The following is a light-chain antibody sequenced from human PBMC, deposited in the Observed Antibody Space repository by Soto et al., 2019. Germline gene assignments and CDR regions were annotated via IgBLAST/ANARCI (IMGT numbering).Light chain of an antibody. Sequence: IVLTQSPGTLSLSPGERATLSFRASQSIGDYLAWYQHNPAQAPRLLIYDASKRATGIPARFNGSGSGTDFTLTISSLEPEDFAVYYCQQRSSWLTFGGGTKADIK. CDR1: QSIGDY. CDR3: QQRSSWLT. V-gene: IGKV3-11*01. CDR2: DAS. J-gene: IGKJ4*01.